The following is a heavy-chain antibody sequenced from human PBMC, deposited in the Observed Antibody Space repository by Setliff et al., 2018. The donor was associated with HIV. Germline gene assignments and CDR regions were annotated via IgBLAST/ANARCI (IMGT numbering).Heavy chain of an antibody. D-gene: IGHD3-9*01. CDR1: GFTFSSYG. V-gene: IGHV3-7*01. J-gene: IGHJ6*02. CDR2: IKEDGSEK. CDR3: AREPHELRYFDWLLYPAYYYYGMDV. Sequence: PGGSLRLSCAASGFTFSSYGLHWVRQAPGKGLEWVANIKEDGSEKYYVDSVKGRFTISRDNAKNSLYLQMNSLRAEDTAVYYCAREPHELRYFDWLLYPAYYYYGMDVWGQGTTVTVSS.